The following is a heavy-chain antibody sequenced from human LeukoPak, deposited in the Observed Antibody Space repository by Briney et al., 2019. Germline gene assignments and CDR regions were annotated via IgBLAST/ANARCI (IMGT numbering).Heavy chain of an antibody. Sequence: SETLSLTCTVSGGSISSYYWSWIRQPPGKGLEWIGYIYYSGSTNYNPSLKSRVTISVDTSKNQFSLKLSSVTAADTAVYYCARLQLSPLTGTHGRETRYPPRPTYYFDYWGQGTLVTVSS. V-gene: IGHV4-59*08. CDR3: ARLQLSPLTGTHGRETRYPPRPTYYFDY. J-gene: IGHJ4*02. CDR1: GGSISSYY. D-gene: IGHD1-7*01. CDR2: IYYSGST.